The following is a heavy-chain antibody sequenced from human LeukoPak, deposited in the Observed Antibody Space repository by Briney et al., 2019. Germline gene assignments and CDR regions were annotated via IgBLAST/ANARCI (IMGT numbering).Heavy chain of an antibody. CDR3: VRRYYEYNVYDRHFDF. V-gene: IGHV3-74*03. J-gene: IGHJ4*02. D-gene: IGHD5/OR15-5a*01. CDR2: ISDDGSIT. Sequence: GGSLRLSCAASGFTFSRDWMHWVRQARGKGLVGFSRISDDGSITTYADSVQCRFTIARDNAKSTVFLQINSLRVEDTAVYFCVRRYYEYNVYDRHFDFWGQGILVTVSS. CDR1: GFTFSRDW.